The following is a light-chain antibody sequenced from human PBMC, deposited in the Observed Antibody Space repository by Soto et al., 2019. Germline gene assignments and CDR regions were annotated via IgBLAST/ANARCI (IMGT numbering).Light chain of an antibody. Sequence: EILFTQSPATLSLSPGERATLSCRASQSVSSYLAWYQQKPGQAPRLLMYEASNRDTGIPARFSGGGSGTDFTLTISRLETEDFEVYYCQQRSDSPWTFGQGTQVDIK. CDR2: EAS. CDR1: QSVSSY. V-gene: IGKV3-11*01. CDR3: QQRSDSPWT. J-gene: IGKJ1*01.